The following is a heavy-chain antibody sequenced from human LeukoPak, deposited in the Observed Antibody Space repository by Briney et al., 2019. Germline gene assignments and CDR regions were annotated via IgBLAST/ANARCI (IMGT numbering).Heavy chain of an antibody. CDR1: GFTFSSYG. CDR2: ISYDGSNK. Sequence: GRSLRLSCVASGFTFSSYGMHWVRQAPGKGLEWVAVISYDGSNKYYADSVKGRFTISRDNSKNTLYLQMNSLRAEDTAVYYCAKGRDGSYFDYWGQGTLVTVSS. CDR3: AKGRDGSYFDY. V-gene: IGHV3-30*18. J-gene: IGHJ4*02. D-gene: IGHD1-26*01.